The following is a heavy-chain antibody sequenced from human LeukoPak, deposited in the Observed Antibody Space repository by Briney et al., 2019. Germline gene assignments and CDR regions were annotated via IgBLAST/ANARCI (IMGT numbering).Heavy chain of an antibody. J-gene: IGHJ4*02. D-gene: IGHD3-9*01. V-gene: IGHV3-23*01. Sequence: GGSLRLSCAASGFTFSSHAMSWVRQAPGKGLEWVSAISGSGGNTYYADSAKGRFTISRDNSKNTLYLQMNSLRAEDTAVYYCAKDPILTGYYSTFDYWGQGTLVTVSS. CDR3: AKDPILTGYYSTFDY. CDR1: GFTFSSHA. CDR2: ISGSGGNT.